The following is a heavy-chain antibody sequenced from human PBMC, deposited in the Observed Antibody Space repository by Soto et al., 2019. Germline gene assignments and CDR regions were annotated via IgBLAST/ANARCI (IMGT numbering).Heavy chain of an antibody. J-gene: IGHJ4*02. V-gene: IGHV3-30*18. CDR3: AKEGGLSGSYYISSSYYFDY. CDR1: GFTFSSYF. Sequence: GGSLRLSCAASGFTFSSYFMHWVRQAPGKGLEWVAIISYDGSNTYYADSVKGRFTISRDNSKNTLYLQMNSLRAEDTSVYYCAKEGGLSGSYYISSSYYFDYWGQGTLVTVPQ. D-gene: IGHD1-26*01. CDR2: ISYDGSNT.